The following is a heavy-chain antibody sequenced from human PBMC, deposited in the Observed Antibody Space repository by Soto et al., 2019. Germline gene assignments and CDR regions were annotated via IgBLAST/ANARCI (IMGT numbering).Heavy chain of an antibody. D-gene: IGHD6-13*01. CDR1: GGSISSYY. V-gene: IGHV4-59*01. CDR2: IYYSGST. Sequence: LSLTCTVSGGSISSYYWSWIRQPPGKGLEWIGYIYYSGSTNYNPSLKSRVTISVDTSKNQFSLKLSSVTAADTAVYYCARFAAAAGTQIDYWGQGTLVTVSS. J-gene: IGHJ4*02. CDR3: ARFAAAAGTQIDY.